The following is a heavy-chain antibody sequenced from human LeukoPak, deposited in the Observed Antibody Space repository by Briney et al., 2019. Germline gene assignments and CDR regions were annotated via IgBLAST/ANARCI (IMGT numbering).Heavy chain of an antibody. CDR3: ARSRGGEGWNGRLDF. CDR1: GFSFSDYS. V-gene: IGHV3-48*01. Sequence: PGGSLRLSCAASGFSFSDYSMNWVRQAPGKGLEWIAYISRSSSTIFYADSLRGRFTISRDNAQNSLHLQMSSLRAEDAALYYCARSRGGEGWNGRLDFWGQGILVIVSS. D-gene: IGHD2-8*01. CDR2: ISRSSSTI. J-gene: IGHJ4*02.